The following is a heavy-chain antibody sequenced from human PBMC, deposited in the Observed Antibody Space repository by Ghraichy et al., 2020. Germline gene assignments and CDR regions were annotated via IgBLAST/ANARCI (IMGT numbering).Heavy chain of an antibody. CDR3: TTGLMVVYYYYYYMDV. D-gene: IGHD2-8*01. J-gene: IGHJ6*03. Sequence: ETLSLTCAASGFTFSNAWMSWVRQAPGKGLEWVGRIKSKTDGGTTDYAAPVKGRFTISRDDSKNTLYLQMNSLKTEDTAVYYCTTGLMVVYYYYYYMDVWGKGTTVTVSS. V-gene: IGHV3-15*01. CDR1: GFTFSNAW. CDR2: IKSKTDGGTT.